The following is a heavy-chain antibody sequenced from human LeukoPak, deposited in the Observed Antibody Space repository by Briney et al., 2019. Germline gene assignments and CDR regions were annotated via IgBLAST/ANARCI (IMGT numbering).Heavy chain of an antibody. D-gene: IGHD4-17*01. CDR1: GFTFSSYS. CDR2: ISSSSSYI. Sequence: GGSLRLSCAASGFTFSSYSMNWVRQAPGKGLEWVSSISSSSSYIYYADSVKGRFTISRDNAKNSLYLQMNSLRAEDTAVYYWAGCHTTVTPFDYWGQGTLVTVPS. V-gene: IGHV3-21*01. CDR3: AGCHTTVTPFDY. J-gene: IGHJ4*02.